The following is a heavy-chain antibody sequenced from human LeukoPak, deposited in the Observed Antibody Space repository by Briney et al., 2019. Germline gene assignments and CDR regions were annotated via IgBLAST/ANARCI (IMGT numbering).Heavy chain of an antibody. CDR2: IWYDGSNK. D-gene: IGHD6-13*01. CDR3: ARAEPLAAAGPDLFDY. J-gene: IGHJ4*02. CDR1: GFTFSSYG. V-gene: IGHV3-33*01. Sequence: PGRSLRLSCAASGFTFSSYGMHWVRQAPGKGVEWVAVIWYDGSNKYYADSVKGRFTITRDNSKNPLYLQMNSLRAEDTAVYYCARAEPLAAAGPDLFDYWGQGTLVTVSS.